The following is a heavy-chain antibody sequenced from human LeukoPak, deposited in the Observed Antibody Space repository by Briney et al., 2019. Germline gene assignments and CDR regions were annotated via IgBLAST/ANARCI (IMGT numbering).Heavy chain of an antibody. J-gene: IGHJ6*02. Sequence: SVKVSCKASGNSISNYAVSWVRQAPGQGFEWMGGIIPIFVTADYAQKFQGRVTITADQSTSTTYMALSSLKSEDTATYYCTTRACHAGGCSSSFYYYYGLHFWGQGTTVSVSS. CDR1: GNSISNYA. V-gene: IGHV1-69*13. CDR3: TTRACHAGGCSSSFYYYYGLHF. CDR2: IIPIFVTA. D-gene: IGHD3-16*01.